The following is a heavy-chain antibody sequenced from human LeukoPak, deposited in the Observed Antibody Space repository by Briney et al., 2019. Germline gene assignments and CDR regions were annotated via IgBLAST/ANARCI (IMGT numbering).Heavy chain of an antibody. J-gene: IGHJ4*02. V-gene: IGHV3-33*01. CDR3: ARGGFGYDSSGNDY. CDR2: IWYDGSNK. Sequence: GGSLRLSCAASGFTLSSYGMHWVRQAPGKGLEWVAVIWYDGSNKYYADSVKGRFTISRDNSKNTLYLQMNSLRAEDTAVYYCARGGFGYDSSGNDYWGQGTLATVSS. CDR1: GFTLSSYG. D-gene: IGHD3-22*01.